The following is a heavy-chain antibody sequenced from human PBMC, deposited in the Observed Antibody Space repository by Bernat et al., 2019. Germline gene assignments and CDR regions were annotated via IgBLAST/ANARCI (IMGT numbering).Heavy chain of an antibody. Sequence: EVQLVDSGGGLVQPGGSLRLSCAASGFTFSSYWMHWVRPAPGGGLEWVSRMNSVGSSTSYADSVKGRFTISRDNAKTTLYLQMNSLRAEDTAVYYCARSAWPHSLDYWGQGTLVTVSS. CDR1: GFTFSSYW. V-gene: IGHV3-74*01. J-gene: IGHJ4*02. CDR2: MNSVGSST. CDR3: ARSAWPHSLDY.